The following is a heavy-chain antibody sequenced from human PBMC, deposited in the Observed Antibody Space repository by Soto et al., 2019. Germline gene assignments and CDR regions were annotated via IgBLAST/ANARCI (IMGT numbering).Heavy chain of an antibody. CDR1: GATFSSYA. V-gene: IGHV1-69*06. Sequence: SVKVSCKASGATFSSYAISWVRQAPGQGLEWMGGIIPIFGTANYAQKFQGRVTITADKSTSTAYMELSSLRSEDAAVYYCARGYLQSVSDIVVVPAAKGAAYYYYGMDVWGQGTTVTVSS. J-gene: IGHJ6*02. CDR3: ARGYLQSVSDIVVVPAAKGAAYYYYGMDV. D-gene: IGHD2-2*01. CDR2: IIPIFGTA.